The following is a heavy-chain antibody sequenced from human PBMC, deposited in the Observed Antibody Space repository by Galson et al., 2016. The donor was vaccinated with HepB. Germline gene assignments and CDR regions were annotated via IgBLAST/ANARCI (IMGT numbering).Heavy chain of an antibody. V-gene: IGHV3-53*01. CDR2: IYSGGNT. CDR1: GFSVNHHY. CDR3: ATVNYISGTHY. D-gene: IGHD3-10*01. Sequence: SLRLSCAASGFSVNHHYMTWVRQAPGKGLEWVSLIYSGGNTNYADSVKGRFTISRDSSKNTLYLQMNSLRTEDMAMYYCATVNYISGTHYWGQGTLVIVSS. J-gene: IGHJ4*02.